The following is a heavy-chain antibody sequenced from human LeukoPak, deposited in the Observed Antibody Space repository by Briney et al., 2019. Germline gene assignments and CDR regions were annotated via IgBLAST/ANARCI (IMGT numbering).Heavy chain of an antibody. D-gene: IGHD3-22*01. V-gene: IGHV4-38-2*02. J-gene: IGHJ4*02. CDR2: IYHSGST. CDR3: ARAPYYYDSSGYYYDY. Sequence: PSETLSLTCTVSDYSISSSYYWGWIRQPPGKGLEWIGSIYHSGSTYYNPSLKSRVTISVDTSKNQFSLKLSSVTAADTAVYYCARAPYYYDSSGYYYDYWGQGTLVTVSS. CDR1: DYSISSSYY.